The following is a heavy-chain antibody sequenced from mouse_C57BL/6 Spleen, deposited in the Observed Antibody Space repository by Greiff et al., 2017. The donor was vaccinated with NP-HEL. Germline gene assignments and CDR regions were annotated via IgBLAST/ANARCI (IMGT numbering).Heavy chain of an antibody. V-gene: IGHV1-80*01. CDR3: ALDGHMGDY. Sequence: VQLQQSGAELVKPGASVKISCKASGYAFTSYWMHWVKQRPGQGLEWLGQIYPGDGDPNYNGKFKGKATLTADKSSSTAYMQLSSLTSEYSAVYYCALDGHMGDYWGQGTTLTVSS. D-gene: IGHD2-3*01. J-gene: IGHJ2*01. CDR2: IYPGDGDP. CDR1: GYAFTSYW.